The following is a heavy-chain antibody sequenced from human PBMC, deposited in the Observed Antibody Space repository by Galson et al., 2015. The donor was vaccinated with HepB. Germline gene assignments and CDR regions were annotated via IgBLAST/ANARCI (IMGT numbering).Heavy chain of an antibody. CDR3: ARDPIAARDYYYGMDV. CDR2: TYYRSKWYN. D-gene: IGHD6-6*01. J-gene: IGHJ6*02. V-gene: IGHV6-1*01. Sequence: CAISGDSVSSNSAAWNWIRRSPSRGLEWLGRTYYRSKWYNDYAVSVKSRITINPDTSKNQFSLQLNSVTPEDTAVYYCARDPIAARDYYYGMDVWGQGTTVTVSS. CDR1: GDSVSSNSAA.